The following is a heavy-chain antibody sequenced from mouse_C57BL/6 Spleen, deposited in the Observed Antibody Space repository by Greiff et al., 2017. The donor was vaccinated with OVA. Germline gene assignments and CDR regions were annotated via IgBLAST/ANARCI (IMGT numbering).Heavy chain of an antibody. D-gene: IGHD2-3*01. J-gene: IGHJ2*01. CDR3: VGGYYLLFDY. Sequence: DVKLVESGGGLVQPKGSLKLSCAASGFSFNTYAMNWVRQAPGKGLEWVARIRSKSNNYATYYADSVKDRFTISRDDSESMLYLQMNNLKTEDTAMYYCVGGYYLLFDYWGQGTTLTVSS. CDR1: GFSFNTYA. V-gene: IGHV10-1*01. CDR2: IRSKSNNYAT.